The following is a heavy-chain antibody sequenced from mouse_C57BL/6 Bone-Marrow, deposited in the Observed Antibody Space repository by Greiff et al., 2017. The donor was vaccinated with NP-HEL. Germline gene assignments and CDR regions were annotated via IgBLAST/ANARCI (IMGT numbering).Heavy chain of an antibody. V-gene: IGHV3-8*01. CDR1: GYSITSDY. J-gene: IGHJ1*03. CDR2: ISYSGST. Sequence: DVQLQESGPGLAKPSQTLSLTCSVTGYSITSDYWNWIRKFPGNKLEYMGYISYSGSTYYNPSLKSRISIPRDTSTNQYYLQLNSVTTEDTATYYCARSDPLSTVVDWYFDVWGTGTTVTVSS. D-gene: IGHD1-1*01. CDR3: ARSDPLSTVVDWYFDV.